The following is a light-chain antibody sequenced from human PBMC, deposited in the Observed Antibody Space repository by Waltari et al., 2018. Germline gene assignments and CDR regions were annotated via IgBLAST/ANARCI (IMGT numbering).Light chain of an antibody. CDR1: QSISDY. CDR3: QQSNSFPFT. J-gene: IGKJ3*01. CDR2: SAS. V-gene: IGKV1-39*01. Sequence: DIQMTQSPSSLSASVGDRVTITCRASQSISDYLNWYQQKPGKAPKLLIYSASSLQSGVPSRFSGSGSGTDFTLIISSLQPEDFATYYCQQSNSFPFTFGPGTKVDIK.